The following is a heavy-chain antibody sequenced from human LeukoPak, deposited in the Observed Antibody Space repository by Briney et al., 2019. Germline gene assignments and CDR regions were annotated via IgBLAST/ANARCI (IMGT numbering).Heavy chain of an antibody. Sequence: PSETLSLTCTVSGGSISSYYWSWIRQPPGKGLEWIGYIYYSGSTNYNPSLKSRVTISVDTSKNQFSLKLSSVTAADTAVYYCARNNGYYSHFQHWGQGTLVTVSS. CDR3: ARNNGYYSHFQH. CDR1: GGSISSYY. D-gene: IGHD3-22*01. J-gene: IGHJ1*01. CDR2: IYYSGST. V-gene: IGHV4-59*01.